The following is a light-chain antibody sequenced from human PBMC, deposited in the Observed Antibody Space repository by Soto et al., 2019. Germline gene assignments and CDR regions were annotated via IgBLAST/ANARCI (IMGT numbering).Light chain of an antibody. CDR1: QTISSS. J-gene: IGKJ5*01. V-gene: IGKV1-9*01. CDR2: AAS. Sequence: DIQMTQSPSTLSASVGDRFTITCRASQTISSSLAWYQQKPGIAPKLLIYAASTLQSGVPSRFSGSGSGTDFTLTISSLQPEDFATYYCQQLNSYPFTFGQGTRLEIK. CDR3: QQLNSYPFT.